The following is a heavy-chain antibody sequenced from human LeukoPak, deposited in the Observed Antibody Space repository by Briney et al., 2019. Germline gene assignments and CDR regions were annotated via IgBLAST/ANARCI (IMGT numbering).Heavy chain of an antibody. V-gene: IGHV3-48*01. CDR3: ARDWSFPAGSGSYYWFDP. CDR1: GFTFSSYS. CDR2: ISSSSSTI. J-gene: IGHJ5*02. D-gene: IGHD3-10*01. Sequence: PGGSLRLSCAASGFTFSSYSMNWVRQAPGKGLEWVSYISSSSSTIYYTDSVKGRFTISRDNAKNSLYLQMNSLRAEDTAVYYCARDWSFPAGSGSYYWFDPWGQGTLVTVSS.